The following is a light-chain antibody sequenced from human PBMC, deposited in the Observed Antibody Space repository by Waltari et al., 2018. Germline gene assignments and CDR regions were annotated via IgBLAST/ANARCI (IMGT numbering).Light chain of an antibody. J-gene: IGKJ2*01. CDR3: QQLDSYPRA. CDR1: PDITGF. CDR2: ASS. V-gene: IGKV1-9*01. Sequence: DIQLTQTPAFLSASVGDTVTVSCRASPDITGFLAWYQQKPGEAPKLLIYASSFLESGVPSRFRGSTSGTEFTLTISSLQPEDFATYYCQQLDSYPRAVGQGTRLEIK.